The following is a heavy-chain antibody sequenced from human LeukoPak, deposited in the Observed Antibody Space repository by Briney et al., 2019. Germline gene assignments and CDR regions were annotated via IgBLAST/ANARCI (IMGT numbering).Heavy chain of an antibody. CDR3: ARVTSDYDFWSGVYPFDY. CDR1: GFTFSSYS. V-gene: IGHV3-21*01. CDR2: ISSSSSYI. J-gene: IGHJ4*02. Sequence: GGSLRLSCAASGFTFSSYSMNWVRQAPGKGLEWVSSISSSSSYIYYADSVKGRSTISRDNAKNSLYLQMNSLRAEDTAVYYCARVTSDYDFWSGVYPFDYWGQGTLVTVSS. D-gene: IGHD3-3*01.